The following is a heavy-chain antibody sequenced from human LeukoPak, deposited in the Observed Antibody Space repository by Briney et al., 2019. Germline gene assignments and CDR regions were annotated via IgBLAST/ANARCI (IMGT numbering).Heavy chain of an antibody. Sequence: GGSLRLSCAASGFTFRNYWMSWVRQAPGKGLEGVANIRQDGGEIYYVDSVKGRFTISRDNAKNSLFLQMNSLRAEDSAVYYCARDKVVGATTLDYWGQGTLVTVSS. CDR1: GFTFRNYW. V-gene: IGHV3-7*01. J-gene: IGHJ4*02. CDR3: ARDKVVGATTLDY. D-gene: IGHD1-26*01. CDR2: IRQDGGEI.